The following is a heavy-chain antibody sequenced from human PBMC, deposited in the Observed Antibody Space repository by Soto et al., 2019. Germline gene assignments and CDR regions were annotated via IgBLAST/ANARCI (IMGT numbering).Heavy chain of an antibody. D-gene: IGHD3-16*02. J-gene: IGHJ4*02. CDR1: GGSFIGYY. Sequence: SETLSLTCAVYGGSFIGYYWSWIRQPPGKGLEWIGEINHSGSTNYNPSLKSRVTISVDTSKNQFSLKLSSVTAADTAVYYCARAKYDYVWGSYRPAFDYWGQGTLVTVSS. V-gene: IGHV4-34*01. CDR3: ARAKYDYVWGSYRPAFDY. CDR2: INHSGST.